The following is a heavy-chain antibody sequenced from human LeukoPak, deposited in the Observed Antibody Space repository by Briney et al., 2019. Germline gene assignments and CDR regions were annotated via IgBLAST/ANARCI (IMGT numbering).Heavy chain of an antibody. CDR3: ATYSSLNRREFQY. CDR2: ISSGGGT. J-gene: IGHJ1*01. D-gene: IGHD3-22*01. CDR1: GFTFSSYA. Sequence: GGSLRLSCAASGFTFSSYAMSWVRQAPGKRLEWVSTISSGGGTYYADSVKGRFIISRDNSKNTLFLQMDSLRAEDTAVYYCATYSSLNRREFQYWGQGTLLTVSS. V-gene: IGHV3-23*01.